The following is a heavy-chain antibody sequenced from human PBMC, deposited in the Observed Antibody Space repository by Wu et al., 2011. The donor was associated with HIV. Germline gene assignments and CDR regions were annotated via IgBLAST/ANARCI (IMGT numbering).Heavy chain of an antibody. CDR1: GYTFTGYY. D-gene: IGHD3-22*01. J-gene: IGHJ3*02. V-gene: IGHV1-2*02. CDR2: INPNSGGT. Sequence: QVQLVQSGAEVKKPGASVKVSCKASGYTFTGYYMHWVRQAPGQGLEWMGWINPNSGGTNYAQKFQGRVTMTRDTSISTAYMELSRLRSDDTAVYYCARSYYDSSGYFSAFDIWGQGTMVTVSS. CDR3: ARSYYDSSGYFSAFDI.